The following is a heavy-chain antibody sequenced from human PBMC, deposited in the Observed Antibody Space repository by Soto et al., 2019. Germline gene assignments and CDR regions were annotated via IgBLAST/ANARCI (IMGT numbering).Heavy chain of an antibody. J-gene: IGHJ3*02. V-gene: IGHV4-31*03. CDR1: GGSISSGGYY. CDR3: ARARGDYGDQYAFDI. CDR2: IYYSGST. Sequence: QVQLQESGPGLVKPSQTLSLTCTVSGGSISSGGYYWSWIRQHPGKGLEWIGYIYYSGSTYYNPSLKRRVTIAVDTSKNQFSLKLSSVTAADTAVYYCARARGDYGDQYAFDIWGQGTMVTVSS. D-gene: IGHD4-17*01.